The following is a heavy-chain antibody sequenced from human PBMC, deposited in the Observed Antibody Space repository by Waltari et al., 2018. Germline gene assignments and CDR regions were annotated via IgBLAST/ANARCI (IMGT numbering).Heavy chain of an antibody. Sequence: QVQLVQSGAEVKKPGASVKVSCKASGYTFTSYFIYWVRQAPGQGLEWMGWMNPNSGNTGYAQKFQGRVTMTRNTSISTAYMELSSLRSEDTAVYYCAREGTYYYGSGSYDYWGQGTLVTVSS. CDR1: GYTFTSYF. CDR2: MNPNSGNT. J-gene: IGHJ4*02. V-gene: IGHV1-8*02. CDR3: AREGTYYYGSGSYDY. D-gene: IGHD3-10*01.